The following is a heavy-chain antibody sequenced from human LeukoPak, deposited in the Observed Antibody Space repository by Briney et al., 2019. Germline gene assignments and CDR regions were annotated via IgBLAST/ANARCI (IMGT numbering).Heavy chain of an antibody. V-gene: IGHV3-30*03. Sequence: PGRSLRLSCAASGFTFSSYGMHWVRQAPGKGLEWVAVISYDGSNKYYADSVKGRFTISRDNAKNSLYLQMNSLRAEDTAVYYCARDKSWQQLHFDYWGQGTLVTVSS. J-gene: IGHJ4*02. CDR1: GFTFSSYG. D-gene: IGHD6-13*01. CDR2: ISYDGSNK. CDR3: ARDKSWQQLHFDY.